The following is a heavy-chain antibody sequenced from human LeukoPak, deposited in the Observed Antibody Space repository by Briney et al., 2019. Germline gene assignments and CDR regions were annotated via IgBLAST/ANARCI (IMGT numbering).Heavy chain of an antibody. CDR3: ARGIDSYGSDY. D-gene: IGHD5-18*01. V-gene: IGHV3-7*01. CDR2: INQDGSEK. J-gene: IGHJ4*02. Sequence: TGGSLRLSCAASGFTLNSYWMSWVRQAPGKGLEWVANINQDGSEKYYVDSVKGRFTISRDNAKNSLYLQMNSLRAEDTAVYYCARGIDSYGSDYWGQGTLVTVSS. CDR1: GFTLNSYW.